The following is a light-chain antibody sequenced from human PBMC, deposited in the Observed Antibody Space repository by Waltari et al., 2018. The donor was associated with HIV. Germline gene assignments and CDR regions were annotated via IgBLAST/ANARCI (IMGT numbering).Light chain of an antibody. Sequence: QAGLTQPPSVSRGLRQTATLTCTGNSNDVGHQGAAWLQQNPGQPLKGVAERNNNRTSGIAGRFSASRSGNTASLSISGLQPEDEADYYCSAGDSGLNAWVFGGGTKLTVL. CDR1: SNDVGHQG. CDR2: RNN. V-gene: IGLV10-54*04. J-gene: IGLJ3*02. CDR3: SAGDSGLNAWV.